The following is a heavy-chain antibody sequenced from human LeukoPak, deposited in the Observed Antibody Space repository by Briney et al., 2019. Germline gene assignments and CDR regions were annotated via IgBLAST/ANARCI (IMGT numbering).Heavy chain of an antibody. CDR1: GGSISNTNW. CDR2: ISLTGLT. V-gene: IGHV4-4*02. CDR3: SRENGAFSPFGY. Sequence: SSETLSLTCGVSGGSISNTNWWSWVRPPPGEGLEWIGEISLTGLTHYNPSLESRVTVSLDNSKNQLSLNLTSVTAADAAVYYCSRENGAFSPFGYWGQGTLVTVPS. D-gene: IGHD2-8*01. J-gene: IGHJ4*02.